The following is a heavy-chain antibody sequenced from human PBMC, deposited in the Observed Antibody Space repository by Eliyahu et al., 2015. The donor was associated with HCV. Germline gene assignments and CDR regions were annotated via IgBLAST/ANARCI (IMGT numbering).Heavy chain of an antibody. CDR3: AKVVPGKTARLCGMDV. CDR1: GFNFNIYG. D-gene: IGHD6-6*01. V-gene: IGHV3-30*18. J-gene: IGHJ6*02. Sequence: QVQLVESGGGVVQPGTSLRLSCVASGFNFNIYGMHWVRQAPGKGLEWAAVLSYDGNNEYYADSVKGRFTISRDNSKNALYLQMDNLRVEDTAVYYCAKVVPGKTARLCGMDVWGQGTTVTVSS. CDR2: LSYDGNNE.